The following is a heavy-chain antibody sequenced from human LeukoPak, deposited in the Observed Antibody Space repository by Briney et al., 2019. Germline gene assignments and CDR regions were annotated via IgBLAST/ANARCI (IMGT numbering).Heavy chain of an antibody. Sequence: GGSLRLSCAASGFTLSSYAMTWVRQAPGRGLEWVSAISGNGGTTYYADSVKGRFTISRDNSKNTLYLQMNSLRAEDTAVYYCASTASSGYFYFDYWGQGTLVTVSS. D-gene: IGHD3-22*01. V-gene: IGHV3-23*01. CDR2: ISGNGGTT. J-gene: IGHJ4*02. CDR3: ASTASSGYFYFDY. CDR1: GFTLSSYA.